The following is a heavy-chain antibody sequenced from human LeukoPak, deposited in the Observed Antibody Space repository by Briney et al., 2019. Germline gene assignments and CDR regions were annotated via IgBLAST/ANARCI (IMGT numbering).Heavy chain of an antibody. D-gene: IGHD2-15*01. V-gene: IGHV3-74*01. CDR1: GFTFSSYW. Sequence: GVPLRLSCAASGFTFSSYWMHWVRQAPGKALVWVSRINSDGSSTSYADSVKGRLTISRDNAKNTLYLQMNSLRAEDTAVYYCARGLLGKYNWFDRWGQGTLVTVSS. CDR2: INSDGSST. J-gene: IGHJ5*02. CDR3: ARGLLGKYNWFDR.